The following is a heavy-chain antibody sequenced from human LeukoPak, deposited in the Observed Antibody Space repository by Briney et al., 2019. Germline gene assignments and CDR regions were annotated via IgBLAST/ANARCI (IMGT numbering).Heavy chain of an antibody. J-gene: IGHJ4*02. CDR1: GFTFSSYW. V-gene: IGHV3-74*01. D-gene: IGHD6-6*01. CDR2: INSDGNNT. CDR3: ARALSSSSSRSLDY. Sequence: GGSLRLSCAAPGFTFSSYWMHWVRQAPGKGLVWVSRINSDGNNTNYADSVKGRFTISRDNAKNTLYLQMNSLRAEDTAVYYCARALSSSSSRSLDYWGQGTLVTVSS.